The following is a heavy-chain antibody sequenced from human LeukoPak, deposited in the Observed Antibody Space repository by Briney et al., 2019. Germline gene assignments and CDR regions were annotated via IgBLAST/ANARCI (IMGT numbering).Heavy chain of an antibody. CDR2: IYYSGST. J-gene: IGHJ4*02. D-gene: IGHD3-10*01. CDR3: AREAMVRGVDY. V-gene: IGHV4-30-4*01. Sequence: PSETLSLTCTVSGGSISSGDYYWGWIRQPPGKGLEWIGYIYYSGSTYYNPSLKSRVTISVDTSKNQFSLKLSSVTAADTAVYYCAREAMVRGVDYWGQGTLVTVSS. CDR1: GGSISSGDYY.